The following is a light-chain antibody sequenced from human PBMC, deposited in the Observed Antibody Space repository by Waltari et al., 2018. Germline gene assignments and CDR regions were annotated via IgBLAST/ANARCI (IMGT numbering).Light chain of an antibody. V-gene: IGLV2-14*01. Sequence: QSALTPPASVSGSPGQSITISCTGTSSDFGFYNYVSWYQQHPGKAPKLIIYDVFERPSGVSNRFSGSKSGNTASLTISGLLAEDEADYYCNSYTGSSSWVFGGGTKLTVL. CDR2: DVF. J-gene: IGLJ3*02. CDR1: SSDFGFYNY. CDR3: NSYTGSSSWV.